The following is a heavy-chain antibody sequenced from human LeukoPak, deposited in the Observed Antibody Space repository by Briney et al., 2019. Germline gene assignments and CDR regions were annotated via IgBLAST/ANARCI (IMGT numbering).Heavy chain of an antibody. D-gene: IGHD6-19*01. V-gene: IGHV4-59*07. J-gene: IGHJ4*02. Sequence: SDTLSLTSTASDDSISRDFWTWIRQPPGKGLEWIGYIRYSGRTEYNPSLKSRVTISIQTSKNQFSLKLTSVTAADTAIYYCARLPDVSGCPFDYWGQATLVTVSS. CDR3: ARLPDVSGCPFDY. CDR2: IRYSGRT. CDR1: DDSISRDF.